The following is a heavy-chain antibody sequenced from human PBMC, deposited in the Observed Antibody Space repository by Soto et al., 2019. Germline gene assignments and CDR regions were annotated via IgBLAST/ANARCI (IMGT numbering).Heavy chain of an antibody. J-gene: IGHJ4*02. V-gene: IGHV3-53*01. Sequence: PVGSLRLSCAASGFTVNNNYMTWVRQAPGKGLERVSVISSGGTRYYADPVKGRFTISRDNSKNTLYLQMNSLRAEDTAMYYCARDSPYGGYSEGFWGQGTLVTVSS. D-gene: IGHD2-21*02. CDR3: ARDSPYGGYSEGF. CDR1: GFTVNNNY. CDR2: ISSGGTR.